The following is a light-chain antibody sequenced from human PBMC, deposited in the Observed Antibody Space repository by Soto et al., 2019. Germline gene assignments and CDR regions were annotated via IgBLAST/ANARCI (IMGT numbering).Light chain of an antibody. CDR1: SRDVGDYNY. Sequence: QSALTQPASVSGSPGQSITISCTGTSRDVGDYNYVSWYQQHPGKAPKLMIYEVSNRPSGVSNRFSGAKSGNTASLTISGLQAEDEADYYCISYTSSSTYVFGTGTKLTVL. J-gene: IGLJ1*01. V-gene: IGLV2-14*01. CDR2: EVS. CDR3: ISYTSSSTYV.